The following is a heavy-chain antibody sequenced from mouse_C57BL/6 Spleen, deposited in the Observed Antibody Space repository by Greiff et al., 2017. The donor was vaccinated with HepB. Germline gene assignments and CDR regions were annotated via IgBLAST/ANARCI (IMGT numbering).Heavy chain of an antibody. CDR3: ARSEGNYYYAMDY. J-gene: IGHJ4*01. Sequence: QVQLQQSGAELVKPGASVKISCKASGYAFSSYWMNWVKQRPGKGLEWIGQIYPGDGDTNYNGKFKGQATLTADKSSSTAYMQLSSLTSEDSAVYFCARSEGNYYYAMDYWGQGTSVTVSS. D-gene: IGHD2-1*01. CDR1: GYAFSSYW. V-gene: IGHV1-80*01. CDR2: IYPGDGDT.